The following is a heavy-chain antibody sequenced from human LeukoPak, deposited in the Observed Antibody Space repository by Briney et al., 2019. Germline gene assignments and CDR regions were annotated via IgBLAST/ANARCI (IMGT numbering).Heavy chain of an antibody. D-gene: IGHD6-13*01. V-gene: IGHV4-39*07. CDR2: IYYSGNT. CDR3: ARRYSSSRFDY. J-gene: IGHJ4*02. Sequence: PSETLSLTCTVSGGSISSSNYYWGWIRQPPGKGLEWIGSIYYSGNTYYNPSLKSRVTISVDASKNQFSLKLSSVTAADTAVYYCARRYSSSRFDYWGQGTLVTVSS. CDR1: GGSISSSNYY.